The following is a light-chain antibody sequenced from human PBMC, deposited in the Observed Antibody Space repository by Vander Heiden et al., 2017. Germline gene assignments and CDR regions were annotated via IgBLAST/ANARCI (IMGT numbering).Light chain of an antibody. CDR2: AAS. Sequence: DTQMTQSPSSLSASVGDRVTITWRARQDIGNSLAWFQQKPGKAPKSLIYAASSLQSGVPSKFSGSGSGTDFTLTISSLHPEDFATYYCQQYKTYPFTFGPGTKVEI. CDR3: QQYKTYPFT. V-gene: IGKV1-16*02. J-gene: IGKJ3*01. CDR1: QDIGNS.